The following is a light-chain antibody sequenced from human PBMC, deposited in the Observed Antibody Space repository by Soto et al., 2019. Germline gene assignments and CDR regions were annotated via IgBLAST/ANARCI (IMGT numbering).Light chain of an antibody. J-gene: IGLJ1*01. Sequence: QSALTQPPSVSGSPGQSATISCTGTSSDVGNYNRVSWYQQPPGTAPKVIIYEVSNRPSGVPDRFSGSKSGNTASLTISGLQAEDEADYYCSSYTSSSTYVFGTGTKVTVL. CDR1: SSDVGNYNR. CDR2: EVS. CDR3: SSYTSSSTYV. V-gene: IGLV2-18*02.